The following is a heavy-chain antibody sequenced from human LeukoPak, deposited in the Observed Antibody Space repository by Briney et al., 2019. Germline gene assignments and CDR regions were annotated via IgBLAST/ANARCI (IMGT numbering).Heavy chain of an antibody. CDR2: IYTSGST. V-gene: IGHV4-61*02. D-gene: IGHD3-22*01. CDR3: ARDSIGYYYLFDY. J-gene: IGHJ4*02. CDR1: GGSISSDSYY. Sequence: SETLSLTCTVSGGSISSDSYYWSWIRQPAGKGLEWIGRIYTSGSTNYNPSLKSRVTISVDTSKNPFSLKLSSVTAADTAVYYCARDSIGYYYLFDYWGQGTLVTVSS.